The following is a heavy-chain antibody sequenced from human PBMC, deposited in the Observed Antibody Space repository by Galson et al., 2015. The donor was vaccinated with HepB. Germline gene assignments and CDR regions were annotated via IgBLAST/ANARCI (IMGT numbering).Heavy chain of an antibody. D-gene: IGHD3-22*01. V-gene: IGHV4-61*01. J-gene: IGHJ6*02. CDR3: ARSSGVQEYYYDSSGYYRYGMDV. CDR2: IYYSGST. Sequence: ETLSLTCTVSGGSVSSGSYYWSWIRQPPGKGLEWIGYIYYSGSTNYNPSLKSRVTISVDTSKNQFSLKLSSVTAADTAVYYCARSSGVQEYYYDSSGYYRYGMDVWGQGTTVTVSS. CDR1: GGSVSSGSYY.